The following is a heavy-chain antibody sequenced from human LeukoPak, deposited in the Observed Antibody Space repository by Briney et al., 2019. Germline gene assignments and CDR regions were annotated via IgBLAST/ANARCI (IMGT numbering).Heavy chain of an antibody. CDR3: ARGSEVQVWSSLDY. Sequence: PGGSLRLSCAASGFTLSSYSINWVRQAPGKGLEWVSSISSSGSYIYYADSVKGRFTISRDNAKNSLNLQMNSLRAEDTAVYYCARGSEVQVWSSLDYWGQGTLVTVSS. CDR1: GFTLSSYS. J-gene: IGHJ4*02. V-gene: IGHV3-21*01. D-gene: IGHD5-18*01. CDR2: ISSSGSYI.